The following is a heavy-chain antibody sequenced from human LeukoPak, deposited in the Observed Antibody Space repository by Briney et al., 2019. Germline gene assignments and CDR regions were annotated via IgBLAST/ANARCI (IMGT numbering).Heavy chain of an antibody. V-gene: IGHV3-7*03. CDR3: ARSSYSSSSSV. CDR2: INSDESEG. J-gene: IGHJ3*01. CDR1: GFTFSGFW. D-gene: IGHD6-6*01. Sequence: PGGSLRLSCAVSGFTFSGFWMSWSRQAPGEGLEWVASINSDESEGYYADVVKGRFTISRDNAKNSLYLQINSLRAEDTAVYYCARSSYSSSSSVWGQGTMVTVSS.